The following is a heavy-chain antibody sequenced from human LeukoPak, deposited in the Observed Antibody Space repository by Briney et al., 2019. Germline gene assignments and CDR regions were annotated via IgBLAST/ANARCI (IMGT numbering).Heavy chain of an antibody. CDR1: GGSIGSGGHY. CDR2: IYYSGTT. Sequence: PSQTLSLTCTVSGGSIGSGGHYWSWIRQHPGKGLEWIGYIYYSGTTYYNPSLKSRATVSVDTSKNQFSLKLSSVTAADTAVYYCARTMGARGLVFDYCGQGTPVTVSS. V-gene: IGHV4-31*03. J-gene: IGHJ4*02. D-gene: IGHD3/OR15-3a*01. CDR3: ARTMGARGLVFDY.